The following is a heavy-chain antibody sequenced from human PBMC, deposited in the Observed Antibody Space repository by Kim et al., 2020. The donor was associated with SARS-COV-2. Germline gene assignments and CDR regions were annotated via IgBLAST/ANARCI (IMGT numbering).Heavy chain of an antibody. D-gene: IGHD3-3*01. V-gene: IGHV3-48*03. CDR3: ARVVAEVRFLEWFYMDV. J-gene: IGHJ6*03. Sequence: GGSLRLSCAASGFTFSSYEMNWVRQAPGKGLEWVSYISSSGSTIYYADSVKGRFTISRDNAKNSLYLQMNSLRAEDTAVYYCARVVAEVRFLEWFYMDVWGKGTTVPVSS. CDR2: ISSSGSTI. CDR1: GFTFSSYE.